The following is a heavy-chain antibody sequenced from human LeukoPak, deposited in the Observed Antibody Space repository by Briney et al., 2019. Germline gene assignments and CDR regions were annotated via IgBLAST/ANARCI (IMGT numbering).Heavy chain of an antibody. Sequence: ASVKVSCKASGYTFSGYYMHRVRQAPGQGLEWMGWINPNSGGTNYAQKFQGRVTMTRDTSISTAYMELSRLRSDDTAVYYCARGVTRLVTTPFGVWGQGTLVTVSS. D-gene: IGHD4-17*01. CDR3: ARGVTRLVTTPFGV. V-gene: IGHV1-2*02. J-gene: IGHJ4*02. CDR2: INPNSGGT. CDR1: GYTFSGYY.